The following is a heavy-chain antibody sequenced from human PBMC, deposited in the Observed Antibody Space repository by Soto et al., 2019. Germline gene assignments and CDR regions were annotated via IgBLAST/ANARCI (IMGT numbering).Heavy chain of an antibody. CDR1: GYTFTSYA. CDR3: ARWRRGSSWDH. CDR2: INAGNGNT. D-gene: IGHD6-13*01. V-gene: IGHV1-3*05. J-gene: IGHJ4*02. Sequence: QVQLVQSGAEEKRPGASVKVSCKASGYTFTSYAMNWVRQAPGQRLEWMGWINAGNGNTKYSQKFQGRVTITRDTSATTAYMELSSLRPEDTAVYYCARWRRGSSWDHWGQGTLVTLST.